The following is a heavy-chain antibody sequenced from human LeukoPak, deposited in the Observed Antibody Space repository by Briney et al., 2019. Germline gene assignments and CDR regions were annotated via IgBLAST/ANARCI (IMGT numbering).Heavy chain of an antibody. CDR1: GDSISSSYYY. Sequence: PSETLSLTCTVSGDSISSSYYYWGWIRQPPGRGLEWIGSMFYSGSTYYNPSLKSRVTISVDTSKNQFSLKLSSVTAADTAVYYCARGVRYFDWLPDHNWFDPWGQGTLVTVSS. CDR3: ARGVRYFDWLPDHNWFDP. V-gene: IGHV4-39*07. CDR2: MFYSGST. D-gene: IGHD3-9*01. J-gene: IGHJ5*02.